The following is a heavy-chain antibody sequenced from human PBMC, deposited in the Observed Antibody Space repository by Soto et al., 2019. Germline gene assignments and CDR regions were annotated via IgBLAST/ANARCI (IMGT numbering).Heavy chain of an antibody. D-gene: IGHD5-12*01. CDR1: GYTFTSYD. CDR3: AREFRRDGS. Sequence: AASVKVSCKASGYTFTSYDINWVRQATGQGLEWMGYMNPNSGNTGYAQEFQGRVTMTWNTSISTAYMELTSLKSEDTAVYYCAREFRRDGSWGQGTLVTVSS. J-gene: IGHJ5*02. CDR2: MNPNSGNT. V-gene: IGHV1-8*01.